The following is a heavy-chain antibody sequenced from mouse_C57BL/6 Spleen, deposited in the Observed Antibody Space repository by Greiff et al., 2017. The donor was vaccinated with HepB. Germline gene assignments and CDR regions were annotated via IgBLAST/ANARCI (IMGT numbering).Heavy chain of an antibody. Sequence: QVQLQQSDAELVKPGASVKISCKVSGYTFTDHTIHWMKQRPEQGLEWIGYIYPRDGSTKYNEKFKGKATLTTDKSSSTAYMQLNSLTSEDSAVYFCARSALYYGYDEGFAYWGQGTLVTVSA. CDR3: ARSALYYGYDEGFAY. V-gene: IGHV1-78*01. CDR2: IYPRDGST. D-gene: IGHD2-2*01. CDR1: GYTFTDHT. J-gene: IGHJ3*01.